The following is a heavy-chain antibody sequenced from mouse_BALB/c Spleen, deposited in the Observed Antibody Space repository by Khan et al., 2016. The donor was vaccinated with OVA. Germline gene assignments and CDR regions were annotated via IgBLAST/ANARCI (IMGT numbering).Heavy chain of an antibody. CDR1: GFTFSSYS. D-gene: IGHD4-1*01. V-gene: IGHV5-6*01. CDR2: ISSGGDYT. CDR3: ASHLTGSFDY. Sequence: EVELVESGGDLVKPGGSLKLSCAASGFTFSSYSMSWVRQTPDKRLEWVASISSGGDYTYYPDSVKGRFTISRDNADNALYLQMSSLRSEDTAMNYCASHLTGSFDYWGKGLWSLSLQ. J-gene: IGHJ3*01.